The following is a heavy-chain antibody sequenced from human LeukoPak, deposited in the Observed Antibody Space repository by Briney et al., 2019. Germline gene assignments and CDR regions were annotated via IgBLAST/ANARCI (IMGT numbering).Heavy chain of an antibody. CDR2: IYTSGST. CDR1: GGSISSYY. CDR3: AREGEDYDFWSAFNWFDP. J-gene: IGHJ5*02. Sequence: PSETLSLTCTVSGGSISSYYWSWIRQPAGKGLEWIGRIYTSGSTNYNPSLKSRVTMSVDTSKNQFSLKLSSVTAADTAVYYCAREGEDYDFWSAFNWFDPWGQGTLVTVSS. D-gene: IGHD3-3*01. V-gene: IGHV4-4*07.